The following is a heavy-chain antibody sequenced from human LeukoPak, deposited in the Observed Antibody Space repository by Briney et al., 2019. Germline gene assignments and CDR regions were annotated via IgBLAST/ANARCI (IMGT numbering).Heavy chain of an antibody. D-gene: IGHD4-23*01. J-gene: IGHJ4*02. CDR2: IYYSGST. V-gene: IGHV4-59*12. CDR3: ARERGLGVVTPEIDY. CDR1: GGSISSYY. Sequence: PSETLSLTCIVSGGSISSYYWSWIRQPPGKGLEWIGYIYYSGSTNYNPSLKSRVTISIDTSKNQFSLKLSSVTAADTAVYYCARERGLGVVTPEIDYWGQGTLVTVSS.